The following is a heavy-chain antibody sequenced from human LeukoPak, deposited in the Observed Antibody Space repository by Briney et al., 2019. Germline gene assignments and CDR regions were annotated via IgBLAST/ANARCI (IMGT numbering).Heavy chain of an antibody. J-gene: IGHJ6*02. D-gene: IGHD5-18*01. Sequence: SETLSLTCTVSGGSISSYYWSWSRRPPGKGLEGVGYIYYSGSTNYNPSLKSRVTISVDTSKNQFSLKLSSVTAADTAVYYCARLVGEYSYGQVGYYYYGMDVWGQGTTVTVSS. V-gene: IGHV4-59*08. CDR2: IYYSGST. CDR3: ARLVGEYSYGQVGYYYYGMDV. CDR1: GGSISSYY.